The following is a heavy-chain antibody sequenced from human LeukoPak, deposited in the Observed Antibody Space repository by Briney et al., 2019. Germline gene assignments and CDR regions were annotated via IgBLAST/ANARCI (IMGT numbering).Heavy chain of an antibody. CDR2: IWFDGSNK. CDR3: VRDPSGSGFAFDS. CDR1: GFTFGSSW. Sequence: GGSLRLSCVVSGFTFGSSWMSWVRQAPGKGLEWVAFIWFDGSNKHYADSVKGRFTISRDNSEDTLYLQMNSLRAEDTAVYYCVRDPSGSGFAFDSWGQGALVTVSS. J-gene: IGHJ4*02. D-gene: IGHD1-1*01. V-gene: IGHV3-33*01.